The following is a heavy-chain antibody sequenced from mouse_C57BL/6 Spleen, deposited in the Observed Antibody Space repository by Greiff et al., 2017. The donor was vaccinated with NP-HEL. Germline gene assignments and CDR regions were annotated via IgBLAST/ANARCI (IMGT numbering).Heavy chain of an antibody. J-gene: IGHJ1*03. CDR3: ARQPYYYGSSYWYFDV. D-gene: IGHD1-1*01. V-gene: IGHV5-15*01. CDR2: ISNLAYSI. CDR1: GFTFSDYG. Sequence: DVMLVESGGGLVQPGGSLKLSCAASGFTFSDYGMAWVRQAPRKGPEWVAFISNLAYSIYYADTVTGRFTISRENAKNTLYLEMSSLRSEDTAMYYCARQPYYYGSSYWYFDVWGTGTTVTVSS.